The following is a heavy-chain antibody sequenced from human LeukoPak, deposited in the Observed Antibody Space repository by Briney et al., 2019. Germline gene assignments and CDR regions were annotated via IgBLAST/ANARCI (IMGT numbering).Heavy chain of an antibody. V-gene: IGHV1-2*02. CDR1: GYTFTGYY. CDR3: ARGYDILTGLAVLDY. Sequence: ASVKVSCKASGYTFTGYYMHWVRQAPGQGLEWMGWINPNSGGTNYAQKFQGRVTMTRDTSITTAYMELSRLRSDDTAVYYCARGYDILTGLAVLDYWGQGTLVTVS. D-gene: IGHD3-9*01. CDR2: INPNSGGT. J-gene: IGHJ4*02.